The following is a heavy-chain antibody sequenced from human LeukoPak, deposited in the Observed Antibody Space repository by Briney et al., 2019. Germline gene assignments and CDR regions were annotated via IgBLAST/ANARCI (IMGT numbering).Heavy chain of an antibody. CDR3: AKVPRDFLFGMIITGAFDT. V-gene: IGHV3-74*01. CDR1: GFTFSSYW. J-gene: IGHJ3*02. D-gene: IGHD3-16*01. CDR2: INTDGSST. Sequence: GGSLRLSCAASGFTFSSYWMHWVRQAPGKGLVWVSRINTDGSSTSYADSVKGRFTISRDNAKNTLYLQMNSLRAEDTAVYYCAKVPRDFLFGMIITGAFDTWGQGTMVTVSS.